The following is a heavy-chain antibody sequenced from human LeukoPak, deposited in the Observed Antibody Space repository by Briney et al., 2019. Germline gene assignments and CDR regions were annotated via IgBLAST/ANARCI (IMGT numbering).Heavy chain of an antibody. D-gene: IGHD6-13*01. CDR1: GFTFSSYA. Sequence: GGSLRLSCAASGFTFSSYAMHWVRQAPGKGLEWVAVIWYDGSNKYYADSVKGRFTISRDDSKNTLYLQMNSLRAEDTAAYYCARDLASSSLDYWGQGTLVTVSS. CDR3: ARDLASSSLDY. CDR2: IWYDGSNK. V-gene: IGHV3-33*08. J-gene: IGHJ4*02.